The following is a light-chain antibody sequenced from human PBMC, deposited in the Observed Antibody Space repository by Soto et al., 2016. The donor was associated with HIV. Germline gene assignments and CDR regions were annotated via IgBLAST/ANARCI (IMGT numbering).Light chain of an antibody. CDR3: QQYNSSPWT. CDR2: KAS. V-gene: IGKV1-5*03. J-gene: IGKJ1*01. CDR1: QSISDW. Sequence: DIQMTQSPSTLSASVGDRVVITCRASQSISDWLAWYQQKPRKAPNLLIYKASSLQSGVPLRFSGSGSGTEFTLTINSLQPDDFATYYCQQYNSSPWTFGQGTKVEIK.